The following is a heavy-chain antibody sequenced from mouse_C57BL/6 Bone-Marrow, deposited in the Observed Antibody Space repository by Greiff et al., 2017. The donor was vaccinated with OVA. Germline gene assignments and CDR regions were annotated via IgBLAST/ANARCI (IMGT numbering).Heavy chain of an antibody. CDR3: ARRGYYGSAWFAY. D-gene: IGHD1-1*01. Sequence: QVQLKQPGAELVKPGASVKLSCKASGYTFTSYWMHWVKQRPGQGLEWIGMIHPNSGSTNYNEKFKSKATLTVDTSSSTAYMQLSSLTSEDSAVYYCARRGYYGSAWFAYWGQGTLVTVSA. J-gene: IGHJ3*01. CDR1: GYTFTSYW. CDR2: IHPNSGST. V-gene: IGHV1-64*01.